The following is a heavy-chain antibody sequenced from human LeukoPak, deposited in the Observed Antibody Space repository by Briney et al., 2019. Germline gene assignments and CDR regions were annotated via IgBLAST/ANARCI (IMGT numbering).Heavy chain of an antibody. V-gene: IGHV3-23*01. CDR1: GFTSSSYA. J-gene: IGHJ4*02. Sequence: PGGSLRLSCAASGFTSSSYAMSWVRQAPGKGLEWVSAISGSGGSTYYADSVEGRFTISRDNSKNTLYLQMNSLRAEDTAVYYCAKVSYYDFWSGYFHSFDYWGQGTLVTVSS. D-gene: IGHD3-3*01. CDR2: ISGSGGST. CDR3: AKVSYYDFWSGYFHSFDY.